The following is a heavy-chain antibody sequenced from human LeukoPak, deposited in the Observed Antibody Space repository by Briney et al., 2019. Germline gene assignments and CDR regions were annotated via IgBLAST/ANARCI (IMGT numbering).Heavy chain of an antibody. J-gene: IGHJ4*02. CDR1: GYTFTSYG. V-gene: IGHV1-18*01. CDR3: ARVVLWFGELQYYFDY. CDR2: ISAYNGNT. Sequence: ASVKVSCKASGYTFTSYGISWARQAPGQGLEWMGWISAYNGNTNYAQKLQGRVTMTTDTSTSTAYMELRSLRSDDTAVYYCARVVLWFGELQYYFDYWGQGTLVTVSS. D-gene: IGHD3-10*01.